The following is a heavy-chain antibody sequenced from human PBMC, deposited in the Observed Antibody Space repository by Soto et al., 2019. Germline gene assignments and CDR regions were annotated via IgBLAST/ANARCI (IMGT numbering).Heavy chain of an antibody. CDR1: GGSISSYY. V-gene: IGHV4-59*08. CDR3: ARGYYMDG. CDR2: IYYSGST. Sequence: PSETLSLTCTVSGGSISSYYWSWIRQPPGKGLEWIGYIYYSGSTNYNPSLKSRVTISVDTSKNQFSLKLSSVTAADTAVYYCARGYYMDGWGKGTTVTVSS. J-gene: IGHJ6*03.